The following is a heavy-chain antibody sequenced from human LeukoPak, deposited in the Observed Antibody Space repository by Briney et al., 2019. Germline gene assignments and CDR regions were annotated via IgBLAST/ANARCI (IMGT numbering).Heavy chain of an antibody. V-gene: IGHV1-46*01. J-gene: IGHJ5*02. Sequence: ASVKVSCKASGYTFIRYFMHWVRQAPGQGLEWMGVINPSGGSTSYAQKFQGRVTMTRDTSTSTVYMELSSLRSEDTAVYYCARYYYDSSGYHPGPTNWFDPWGQGTLVTVSS. CDR1: GYTFIRYF. CDR3: ARYYYDSSGYHPGPTNWFDP. CDR2: INPSGGST. D-gene: IGHD3-22*01.